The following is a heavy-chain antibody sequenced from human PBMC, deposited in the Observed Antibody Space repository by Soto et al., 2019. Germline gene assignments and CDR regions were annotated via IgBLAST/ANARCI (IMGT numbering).Heavy chain of an antibody. V-gene: IGHV3-30*18. D-gene: IGHD3-10*01. CDR2: ISYDGSNK. Sequence: QVQLVASGGGVVQPGRSLRLSCAASGFTFSSYGMHWVRQAPGKGLEWVAVISYDGSNKYYADSVKGRFTISRDNSKNTLYLQMNSLRAEDTAVYYCAKEDGKGCRGVDRCDYYYGMDVWGQGTTVTVSS. CDR1: GFTFSSYG. CDR3: AKEDGKGCRGVDRCDYYYGMDV. J-gene: IGHJ6*02.